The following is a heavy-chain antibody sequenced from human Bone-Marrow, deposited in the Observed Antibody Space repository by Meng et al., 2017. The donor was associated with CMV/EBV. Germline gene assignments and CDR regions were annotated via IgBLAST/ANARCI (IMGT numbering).Heavy chain of an antibody. J-gene: IGHJ6*02. CDR1: GITFSDYY. CDR3: ARRVVPAAIRSRYYYYGMDV. V-gene: IGHV3-11*01. Sequence: GESLKISCAASGITFSDYYMSWIRQAPGKGLEWVSYISSSGSTIYYADSVKGRFTISRDNAKNSLYLQMNSLRAEDTAVYYCARRVVPAAIRSRYYYYGMDVWGQGTTVTVSS. D-gene: IGHD2-2*02. CDR2: ISSSGSTI.